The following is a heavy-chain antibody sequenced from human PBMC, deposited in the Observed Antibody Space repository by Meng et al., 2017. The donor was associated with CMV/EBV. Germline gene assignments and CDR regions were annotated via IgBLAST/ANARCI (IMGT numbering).Heavy chain of an antibody. Sequence: GESLKISCTASGFTFGDYAMSWVRQAPGKGLEWVGFIRSKAYGGTTEYAASVKGRFTISRDDSKSIAYLQMNSLKTEDTAVYYCTRGIATYHYDFRSGYYRYYYYGMDVWGQGTTVTVSS. V-gene: IGHV3-49*04. CDR1: GFTFGDYA. CDR2: IRSKAYGGTT. J-gene: IGHJ6*02. D-gene: IGHD3-3*01. CDR3: TRGIATYHYDFRSGYYRYYYYGMDV.